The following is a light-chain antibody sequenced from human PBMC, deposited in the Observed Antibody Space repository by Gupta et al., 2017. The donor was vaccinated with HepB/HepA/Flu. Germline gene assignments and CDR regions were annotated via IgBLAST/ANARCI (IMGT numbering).Light chain of an antibody. CDR2: STN. CDR1: SGSVSTSYY. J-gene: IGLJ3*02. V-gene: IGLV8-61*01. Sequence: QTVVTQEPSFSVSPGGTVTLTCGLSSGSVSTSYYPSWYRQTPGQPPRTLIYSTNTRSSGVPDRFSGSILGNNAALTITGAQADDESDYYCVLYMGSGIWVFGGGTKLTV. CDR3: VLYMGSGIWV.